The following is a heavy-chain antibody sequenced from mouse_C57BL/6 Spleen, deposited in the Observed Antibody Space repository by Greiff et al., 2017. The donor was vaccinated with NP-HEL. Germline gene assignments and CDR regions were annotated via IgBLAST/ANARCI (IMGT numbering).Heavy chain of an antibody. Sequence: EVKLEESGPGLVKPSQSLSLTCSVTGYSITSGYYWNWIRQFPGNKLEWMGYISYDGSNNYNPSLKNRISITRDTSKNQFFLKLNSVTHEDPAPYYCARVTGLRFDYWGQGTTLTVSS. CDR1: GYSITSGYY. CDR2: ISYDGSN. D-gene: IGHD2-4*01. CDR3: ARVTGLRFDY. J-gene: IGHJ2*01. V-gene: IGHV3-6*01.